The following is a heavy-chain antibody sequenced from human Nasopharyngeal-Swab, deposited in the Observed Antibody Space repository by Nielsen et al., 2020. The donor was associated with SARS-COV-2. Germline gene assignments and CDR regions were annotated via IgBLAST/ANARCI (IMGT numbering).Heavy chain of an antibody. CDR2: IYHSGST. Sequence: GSLRLSCTASGYSISSGYYWGWLRQPPGKGLEWIGSIYHSGSTYYNPSLKSRVTISVDTSKNQFSLKLSTVTAADTAVYYCARGLSGVVPAPILGLGPFYSYYYMDVWGKGTTVTVSS. D-gene: IGHD2-2*01. V-gene: IGHV4-38-2*02. J-gene: IGHJ6*03. CDR1: GYSISSGYY. CDR3: ARGLSGVVPAPILGLGPFYSYYYMDV.